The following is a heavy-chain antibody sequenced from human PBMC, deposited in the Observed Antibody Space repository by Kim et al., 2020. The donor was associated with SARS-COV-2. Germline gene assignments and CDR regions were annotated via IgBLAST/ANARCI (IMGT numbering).Heavy chain of an antibody. J-gene: IGHJ4*02. CDR1: GFTFSSYA. Sequence: GGSLRLSCAASGFTFSSYAMHWVRQAPGKGLEYVSAISSNGGSTYYANSVKGRFTISRDNSKNTLYLQMGSLRAEDMAVYYCVPSRSGYYGDWGQGTLVTVSS. D-gene: IGHD3-3*01. CDR2: ISSNGGST. CDR3: VPSRSGYYGD. V-gene: IGHV3-64*01.